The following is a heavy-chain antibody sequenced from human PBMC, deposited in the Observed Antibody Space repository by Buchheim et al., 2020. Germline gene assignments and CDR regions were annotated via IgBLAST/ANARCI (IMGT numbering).Heavy chain of an antibody. V-gene: IGHV3-21*01. D-gene: IGHD4-17*01. CDR2: ITSSSSYI. CDR3: VRNIREGGDYVGIDY. CDR1: GFIFSSFS. Sequence: EVQLVESGGGLVKRGGSLRLSCAASGFIFSSFSISWVRQAPGKGLEWVSSITSSSSYIYYADSVKGRFTISRDNARNSVSLQMDGLRAEDTAVYYCVRNIREGGDYVGIDYWGQGTL. J-gene: IGHJ4*02.